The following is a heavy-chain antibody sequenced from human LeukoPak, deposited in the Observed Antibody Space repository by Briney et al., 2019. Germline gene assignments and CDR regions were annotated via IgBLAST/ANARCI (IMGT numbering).Heavy chain of an antibody. Sequence: SETLSLTCTVSGGSISSYYWSWIRQPPGKGLEWIGYIYYSGSTNYNPSLKSRVTISVDTSKNQFSLKLSSVTAADTAVYYCARDRWIAVARAFDIWGQGTMVTVSS. J-gene: IGHJ3*02. CDR2: IYYSGST. CDR1: GGSISSYY. D-gene: IGHD6-19*01. V-gene: IGHV4-59*01. CDR3: ARDRWIAVARAFDI.